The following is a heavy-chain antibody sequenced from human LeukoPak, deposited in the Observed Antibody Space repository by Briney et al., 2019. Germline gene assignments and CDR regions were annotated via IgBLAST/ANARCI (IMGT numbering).Heavy chain of an antibody. Sequence: DPGGSLRLSSPASGFSLSGHWMHWARHLQGQGRVWVSRIIPTGSTTGYADSVRGRFTVSRDNAKNTLYLQVNNLRAEDTAVYYCARGPNSNWSGLDFWGQGTLLTVSS. CDR1: GFSLSGHW. D-gene: IGHD6-6*01. J-gene: IGHJ4*02. CDR2: IIPTGSTT. V-gene: IGHV3-74*01. CDR3: ARGPNSNWSGLDF.